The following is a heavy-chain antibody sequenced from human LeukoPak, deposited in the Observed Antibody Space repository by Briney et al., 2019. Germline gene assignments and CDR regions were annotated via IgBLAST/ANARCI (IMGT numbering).Heavy chain of an antibody. D-gene: IGHD3-9*01. V-gene: IGHV3-23*01. CDR3: ARDPNLTGYYDY. Sequence: GGSLRLSCAASGFTFSSYAMSWVRQAPGKGLEWVSTISGSGGSTYYADSVRGRFTIYRDNSKNTLYLQMNSLRAEDTAVYYCARDPNLTGYYDYWGQGTLVTVSS. CDR2: ISGSGGST. J-gene: IGHJ4*02. CDR1: GFTFSSYA.